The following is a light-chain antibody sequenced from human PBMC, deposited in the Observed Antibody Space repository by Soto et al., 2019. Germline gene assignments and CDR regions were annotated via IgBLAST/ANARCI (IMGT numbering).Light chain of an antibody. CDR1: QSVSRY. J-gene: IGKJ4*01. CDR3: QQRSDWPPT. Sequence: EIVLTQSPATLSLSPGERATLSCRASQSVSRYLAWYQLKPGQAPRLLIYDASKRATGIPARFSGSWSGTDFTITISSLEPEDFAVYYCQQRSDWPPTFGGGTKVQIK. CDR2: DAS. V-gene: IGKV3-11*01.